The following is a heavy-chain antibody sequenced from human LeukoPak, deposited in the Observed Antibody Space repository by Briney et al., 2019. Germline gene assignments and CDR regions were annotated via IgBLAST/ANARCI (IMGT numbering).Heavy chain of an antibody. CDR2: ISRGGNYI. J-gene: IGHJ4*02. CDR3: ARIGPGTDVYNSFDY. V-gene: IGHV3-21*01. Sequence: PGGSLRLSCAASGFDFSNYDMTWVRQAPGKGLEYVSSISRGGNYIYSADSVRGRFSISRNSAENSLFLQMNSLRGEDTAVYYCARIGPGTDVYNSFDYWGQGTLVAVSS. CDR1: GFDFSNYD. D-gene: IGHD5-24*01.